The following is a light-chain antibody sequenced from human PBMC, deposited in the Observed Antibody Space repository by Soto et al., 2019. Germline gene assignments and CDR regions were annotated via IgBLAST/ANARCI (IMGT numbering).Light chain of an antibody. Sequence: TQAPATLSVSPGERATLSCRASQSVSSNLAWYQQKRGQAPRLLIYGASIRATGMLGRFSGSGFGTEFTVSISSLQLGDFAVSYRQKDNKGGRIGILGAGTKVDIK. CDR1: QSVSSN. J-gene: IGKJ4*01. CDR2: GAS. V-gene: IGKV3-15*01. CDR3: QKDNKGGRIGI.